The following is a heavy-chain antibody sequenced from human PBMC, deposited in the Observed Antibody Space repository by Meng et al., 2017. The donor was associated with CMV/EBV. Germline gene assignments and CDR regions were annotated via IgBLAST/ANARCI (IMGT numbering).Heavy chain of an antibody. J-gene: IGHJ6*02. Sequence: ASVKVSCKASGYTFTTYDINWVRQATGQGLEWMGWMNPNSGNTGYAQKFQGRVTLTRVTSISTAYMELSSLRSEDTAVYYCARGQSRIVVPAASVDYYYGMDVWGQGTTVTVSS. CDR2: MNPNSGNT. CDR3: ARGQSRIVVPAASVDYYYGMDV. D-gene: IGHD2-2*01. V-gene: IGHV1-8*01. CDR1: GYTFTTYD.